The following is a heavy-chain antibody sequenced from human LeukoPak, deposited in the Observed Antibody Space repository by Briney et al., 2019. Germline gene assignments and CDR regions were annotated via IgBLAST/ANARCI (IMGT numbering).Heavy chain of an antibody. CDR1: GGSISSYY. J-gene: IGHJ5*02. D-gene: IGHD2-2*01. CDR2: IYYSGST. CDR3: ARGVVVPAAMLATTPYNWFDP. Sequence: PSETLSLTCTVSGGSISSYYWSWIRQPPGKGLEWIGYIYYSGSTNYNPSLKSRVTISVDTSKNQFSLKLSSVTAADTAVYYCARGVVVPAAMLATTPYNWFDPWGQGTLVTVSS. V-gene: IGHV4-59*01.